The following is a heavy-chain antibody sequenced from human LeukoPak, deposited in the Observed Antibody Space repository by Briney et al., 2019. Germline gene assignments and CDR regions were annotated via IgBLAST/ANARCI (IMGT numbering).Heavy chain of an antibody. V-gene: IGHV3-23*01. CDR2: ISGSGGST. Sequence: GGSLRLSCAASGLTFSSYAMTWVRQAPGKGLEWVSGISGSGGSTYYADSVKGRFTISRDNSKNTLYLQMNSLRAEDTAVYYCARVRCSSNSCFPDYWGQGTLVTVSS. J-gene: IGHJ4*02. CDR1: GLTFSSYA. D-gene: IGHD2-2*01. CDR3: ARVRCSSNSCFPDY.